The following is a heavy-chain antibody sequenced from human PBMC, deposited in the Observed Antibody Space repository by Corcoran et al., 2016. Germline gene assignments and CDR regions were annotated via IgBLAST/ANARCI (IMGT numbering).Heavy chain of an antibody. CDR3: ARESVFMVRGVTAGWFDP. J-gene: IGHJ5*02. Sequence: EVQLVESGGVLVQPGGSLRLSCAASGFTFSSYWMSWVRQAPGKGLEWVANIKQDGSEKYYVDSVKGRVTISRDNAKNSLYLQMNSLRAEDTAVYYCARESVFMVRGVTAGWFDPWGQGTLVTVSS. V-gene: IGHV3-7*01. D-gene: IGHD3-10*01. CDR2: IKQDGSEK. CDR1: GFTFSSYW.